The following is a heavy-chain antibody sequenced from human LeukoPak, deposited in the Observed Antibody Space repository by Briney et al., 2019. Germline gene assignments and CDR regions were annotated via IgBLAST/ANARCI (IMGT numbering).Heavy chain of an antibody. CDR1: GYTFTSYG. D-gene: IGHD3-3*01. CDR3: ARDRPRYDFWSGYFPSAQPNDKNWFDP. V-gene: IGHV1-18*01. CDR2: ISAYNGNT. J-gene: IGHJ5*02. Sequence: ASVKVSCKASGYTFTSYGISWVRQAPGQGLEWMGWISAYNGNTNYAQKLQGRVTMTTDTSTSTAYMELRSLRSDDTAVYYCARDRPRYDFWSGYFPSAQPNDKNWFDPWGQGTLVTVSS.